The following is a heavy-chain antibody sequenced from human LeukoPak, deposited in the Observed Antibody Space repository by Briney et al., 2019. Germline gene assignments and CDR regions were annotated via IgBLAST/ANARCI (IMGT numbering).Heavy chain of an antibody. D-gene: IGHD6-6*01. V-gene: IGHV4-59*01. CDR1: GGSFSGYY. CDR2: IYYSGST. CDR3: ARIEYSSSPRVDY. Sequence: SETLSLTCAVYGGSFSGYYWSWIRQPPGKGLEWIGYIYYSGSTNYNPSLKSRVTISVDTSKNQFSLKLSSVTAADTAVYYCARIEYSSSPRVDYWGQGTLVTVSS. J-gene: IGHJ4*02.